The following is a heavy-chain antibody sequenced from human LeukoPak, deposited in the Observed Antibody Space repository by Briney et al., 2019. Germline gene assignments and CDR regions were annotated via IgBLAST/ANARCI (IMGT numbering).Heavy chain of an antibody. CDR2: ISYDGSNK. CDR3: ARGAMVTHFDY. CDR1: GFTFSSYA. J-gene: IGHJ4*02. D-gene: IGHD5-18*01. Sequence: PGRSLRLSCAASGFTFSSYATHWVRQAPGKGLEWVAVISYDGSNKYYADSVKGRFTISRDNSKNTLYLQMNSLRAEDTAVYYCARGAMVTHFDYWGQGTLVTVSS. V-gene: IGHV3-30*04.